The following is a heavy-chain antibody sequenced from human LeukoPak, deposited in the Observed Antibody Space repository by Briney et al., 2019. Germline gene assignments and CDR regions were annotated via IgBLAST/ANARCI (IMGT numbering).Heavy chain of an antibody. CDR3: ARDAAPTKTRGVVVPAAIYNWFDP. V-gene: IGHV4-61*02. CDR2: IYTSGST. D-gene: IGHD2-2*01. Sequence: PSETLSLTCTVSGGSISSGDYYWSWIRQPPGKGLEWIGRIYTSGSTNYNPSLKSRVTISVDTSKNQFSLKLSSVTAADTAVYYCARDAAPTKTRGVVVPAAIYNWFDPWGQGTLVTVSS. CDR1: GGSISSGDYY. J-gene: IGHJ5*02.